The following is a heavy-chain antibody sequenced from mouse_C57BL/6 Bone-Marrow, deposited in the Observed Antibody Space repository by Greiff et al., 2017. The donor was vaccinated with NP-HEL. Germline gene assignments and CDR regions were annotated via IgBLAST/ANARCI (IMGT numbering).Heavy chain of an antibody. CDR1: GFTFSDYG. J-gene: IGHJ3*01. D-gene: IGHD2-4*01. V-gene: IGHV5-17*01. CDR2: ISSGSSTI. Sequence: EVKLMESGGGLVKPGGSLKLSCAASGFTFSDYGMHWVRQAPEQGLEWVAYISSGSSTIYYADTVKGRFTISRDNAKNTRFLQMTSLRSEDTAMYYCARNDYDPAWFAYWGQGTLVTVSA. CDR3: ARNDYDPAWFAY.